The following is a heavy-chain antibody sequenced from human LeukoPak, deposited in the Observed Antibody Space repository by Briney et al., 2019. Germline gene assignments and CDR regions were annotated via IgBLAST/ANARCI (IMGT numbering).Heavy chain of an antibody. CDR2: ISYDGSSE. CDR1: GFTFSSYV. J-gene: IGHJ4*02. V-gene: IGHV3-30*14. Sequence: PGGSLRLSCAASGFTFSSYVMHWVRQAPGKGLEWVAIISYDGSSEYYADSVKGRFTISRDNSKNTLYLQMNSLRAEDTAVYYCARGPSGYHNTGGQGTLVTVSS. CDR3: ARGPSGYHNT. D-gene: IGHD5-12*01.